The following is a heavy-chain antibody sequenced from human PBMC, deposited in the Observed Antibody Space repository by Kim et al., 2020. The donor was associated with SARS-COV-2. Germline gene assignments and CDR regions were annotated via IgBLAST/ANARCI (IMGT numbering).Heavy chain of an antibody. D-gene: IGHD1-26*01. CDR1: GGSISSSSYY. J-gene: IGHJ3*02. Sequence: SETLSLTCTVSGGSISSSSYYWGWIRQPPGKGLEWIGSIYYSGSTYYNPSLKSRVTISVDTSKNQFSLKLSSVTAADTAVYYCARGAPLAFDIWGQGTMVTVSS. CDR2: IYYSGST. CDR3: ARGAPLAFDI. V-gene: IGHV4-39*01.